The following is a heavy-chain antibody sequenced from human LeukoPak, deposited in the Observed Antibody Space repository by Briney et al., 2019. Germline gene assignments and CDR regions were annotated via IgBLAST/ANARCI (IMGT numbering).Heavy chain of an antibody. CDR3: ARNGGGDIVATVYYFDY. CDR2: XXYSGST. J-gene: IGHJ4*02. D-gene: IGHD5-12*01. CDR1: GGSISSYY. Sequence: PSETLSLTCTVSGGSISSYYWSWIRQPPGKGXXXXXXXXYSGSTNYNPSLKSRVTISVDTSKNQFSLKLSSVTAADTAVYYCARNGGGDIVATVYYFDYWGQGTLVTVSS. V-gene: IGHV4-59*01.